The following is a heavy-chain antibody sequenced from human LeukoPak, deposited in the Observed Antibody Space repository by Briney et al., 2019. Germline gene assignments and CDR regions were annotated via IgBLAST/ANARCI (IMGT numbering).Heavy chain of an antibody. Sequence: PGRSLRLSCAASGFIVSSNYMNWVSQAPGKGLEWIAFLYSGGSAYYADSVKGRFTISRDNSKNTLYLQIYSLRAEDTAIYYCARDSETETGWYYYGMDVWGQGTTVTVSS. J-gene: IGHJ6*02. CDR2: LYSGGSA. CDR3: ARDSETETGWYYYGMDV. CDR1: GFIVSSNY. D-gene: IGHD1-1*01. V-gene: IGHV3-53*01.